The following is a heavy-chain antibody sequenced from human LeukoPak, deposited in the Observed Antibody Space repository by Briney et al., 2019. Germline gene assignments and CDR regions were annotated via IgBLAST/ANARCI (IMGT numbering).Heavy chain of an antibody. CDR3: ARGIRRVRETAPGY. CDR2: MNPNSGNT. V-gene: IGHV1-8*01. CDR1: GYTFTIYD. D-gene: IGHD5-24*01. J-gene: IGHJ4*02. Sequence: ASVTVSCKASGYTFTIYDINWVRQATGQGLEWMGWMNPNSGNTGYAQKFQGRVTMTRNTSISTAYMELSSLRSEDTTVYYCARGIRRVRETAPGYWGQGTLVTVSS.